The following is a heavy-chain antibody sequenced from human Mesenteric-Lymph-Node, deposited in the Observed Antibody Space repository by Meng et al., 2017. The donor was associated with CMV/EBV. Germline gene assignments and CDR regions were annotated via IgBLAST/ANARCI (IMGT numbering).Heavy chain of an antibody. CDR3: ARDTYGGNSAYYYGMGV. Sequence: LSLTCTVSGGSISSSSYYWGWIRQPPGKGLEWVSYISSSGTTIYYADSVKGRFTISRDNAKISLYLQMNSLRAEDTAVYYCARDTYGGNSAYYYGMGVWGHGTTVTVSS. D-gene: IGHD4-23*01. V-gene: IGHV3-11*01. CDR1: GGSISSSSYY. J-gene: IGHJ6*02. CDR2: ISSSGTTI.